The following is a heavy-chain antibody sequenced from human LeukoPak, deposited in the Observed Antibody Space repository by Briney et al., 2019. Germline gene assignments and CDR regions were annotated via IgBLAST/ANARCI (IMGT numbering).Heavy chain of an antibody. D-gene: IGHD2-2*01. J-gene: IGHJ6*04. Sequence: PGGSLRLSCAASGFTFSSYEMNWVRQAPGKGLEWVSYISSSGSTICYADSVKGRFTISRDNAKNSLYLQMNSLRAEDTAVYYCARDMLGPGDCSSTSCPERDYYYYYGMDVWGKGTTVTVSS. V-gene: IGHV3-48*03. CDR3: ARDMLGPGDCSSTSCPERDYYYYYGMDV. CDR2: ISSSGSTI. CDR1: GFTFSSYE.